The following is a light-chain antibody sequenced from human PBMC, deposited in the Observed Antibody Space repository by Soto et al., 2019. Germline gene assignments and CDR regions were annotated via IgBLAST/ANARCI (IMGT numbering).Light chain of an antibody. Sequence: EVVMTQSPATLSVSPGERATLSCRASQSVSINLAWYQQKPGQAPRLLIYGASTRATGIPARFSGSGSGTEFTLTISRLQSEDFAVYYCQQYNNWPLTFGGGTKVDIK. V-gene: IGKV3-15*01. J-gene: IGKJ4*01. CDR1: QSVSIN. CDR2: GAS. CDR3: QQYNNWPLT.